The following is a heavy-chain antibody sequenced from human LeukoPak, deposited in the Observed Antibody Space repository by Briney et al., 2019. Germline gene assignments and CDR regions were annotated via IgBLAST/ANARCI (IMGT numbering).Heavy chain of an antibody. CDR1: GFTVSPNY. Sequence: GRSLRLSCAASGFTVSPNYMSWVRQAPGKGLEWVSVLYSGGGTDYADSVKGRFTISRDNSKNTLYLQMNSLRAEDTAVYYCARGVAVAGPGNAFDIWGQGTMVTVSS. D-gene: IGHD6-19*01. V-gene: IGHV3-66*01. CDR2: LYSGGGT. J-gene: IGHJ3*02. CDR3: ARGVAVAGPGNAFDI.